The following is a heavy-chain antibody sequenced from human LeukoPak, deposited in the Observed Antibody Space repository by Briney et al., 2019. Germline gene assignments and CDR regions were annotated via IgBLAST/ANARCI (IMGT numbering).Heavy chain of an antibody. D-gene: IGHD6-19*01. J-gene: IGHJ4*02. V-gene: IGHV1-69*13. CDR3: ARDVPGYSSGWPFDY. Sequence: ASVKVSCKASGGTFSSYAISWVRQAPGQGLEWMGGIIPIFGTANYAQKFQGRVTITADESTSTAYMELSSLRSEDTAVYYCARDVPGYSSGWPFDYWGQGTLVTVSS. CDR2: IIPIFGTA. CDR1: GGTFSSYA.